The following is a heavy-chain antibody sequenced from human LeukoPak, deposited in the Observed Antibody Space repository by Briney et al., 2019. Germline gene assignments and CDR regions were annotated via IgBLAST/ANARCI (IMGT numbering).Heavy chain of an antibody. V-gene: IGHV3-21*01. CDR2: ISSSTNNI. CDR1: GFTFSSYS. Sequence: GGSLRLSCAASGFTFSSYSMNWVRQAPGKGLEWVSSISSSTNNINYADSVKGRFTISRDKSKNSLYLQMNSLRAEDTAVYYCARDERGYCYGHFDYWGQGTLVTVSS. CDR3: ARDERGYCYGHFDY. D-gene: IGHD5-18*01. J-gene: IGHJ4*02.